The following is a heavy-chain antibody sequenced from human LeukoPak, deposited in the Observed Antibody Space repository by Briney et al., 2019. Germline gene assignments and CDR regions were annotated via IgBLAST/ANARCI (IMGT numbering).Heavy chain of an antibody. Sequence: PGGSLRLSCAASGFTVSTNYMSWVRQAPGKGLEWVSVIYGGDTTFYADSVRGKFTISRDNSKNTLYLQMNSLRAEDTAVYYCASILRSSSGYYFDYWGQGTLVTVSS. V-gene: IGHV3-66*01. J-gene: IGHJ4*02. CDR2: IYGGDTT. D-gene: IGHD3-10*01. CDR3: ASILRSSSGYYFDY. CDR1: GFTVSTNY.